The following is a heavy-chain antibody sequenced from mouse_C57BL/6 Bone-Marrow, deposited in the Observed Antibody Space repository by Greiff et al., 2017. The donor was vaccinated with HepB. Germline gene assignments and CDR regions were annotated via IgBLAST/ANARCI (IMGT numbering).Heavy chain of an antibody. D-gene: IGHD4-1*01. Sequence: EVQLQESGPGLVKPSQSLSLTCSVTGYSITSGYYWNWIRQFPGNKLEWMGYISYDGSNNYNPSLKNRISITRDTSKNQFFLKLNSVTTEDTATYYCARELGEAYAMDYWGQGTSVTVSS. CDR1: GYSITSGYY. CDR3: ARELGEAYAMDY. CDR2: ISYDGSN. J-gene: IGHJ4*01. V-gene: IGHV3-6*01.